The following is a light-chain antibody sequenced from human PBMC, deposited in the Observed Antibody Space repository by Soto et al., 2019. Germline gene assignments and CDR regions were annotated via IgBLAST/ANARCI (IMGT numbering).Light chain of an antibody. V-gene: IGKV1-6*01. Sequence: AIQMTQSPSSLSASVGDRVTITCRASQDIRNELGWYQQRPGKAPNLLIYGASTLHTGVPARFSGSGSGTYFALTINGLQHDDFATYYCLQDYNYPRTFGRGTKVEV. J-gene: IGKJ1*01. CDR1: QDIRNE. CDR2: GAS. CDR3: LQDYNYPRT.